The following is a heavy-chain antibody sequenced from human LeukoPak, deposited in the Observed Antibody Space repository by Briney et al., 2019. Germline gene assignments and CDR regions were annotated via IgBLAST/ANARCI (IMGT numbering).Heavy chain of an antibody. CDR2: INPNSGGT. CDR1: GYTFTGYY. Sequence: ASVKVSCKASGYTFTGYYKHWVRQAPGQGLEWMGWINPNSGGTNYAQKFQGRVTMTRDTSISTAYMELSRLRSDDTAVYYCARVRGGKYSSGWYVGYWGQGTLVTVSS. V-gene: IGHV1-2*02. J-gene: IGHJ4*02. D-gene: IGHD6-19*01. CDR3: ARVRGGKYSSGWYVGY.